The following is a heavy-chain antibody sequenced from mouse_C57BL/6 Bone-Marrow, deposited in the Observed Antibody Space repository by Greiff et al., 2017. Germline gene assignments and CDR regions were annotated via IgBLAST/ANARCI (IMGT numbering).Heavy chain of an antibody. V-gene: IGHV1-64*01. D-gene: IGHD1-1*01. J-gene: IGHJ1*03. CDR1: GYTFTSYW. CDR3: ARWGVVPYFDV. CDR2: IHPNSGST. Sequence: QVQLQQPGAELVKPGASVKLSCKASGYTFTSYWMHWVKQRPGQGLEWIGMIHPNSGSTNYNEKFKSKATLTVDKSSSTAYMQLSSLTSEDSAVYYCARWGVVPYFDVWGTGTTDTVSS.